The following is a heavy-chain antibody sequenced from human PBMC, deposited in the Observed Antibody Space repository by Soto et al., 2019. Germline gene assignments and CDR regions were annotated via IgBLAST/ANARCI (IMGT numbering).Heavy chain of an antibody. J-gene: IGHJ5*02. CDR2: INHSGIT. CDR3: ARGWFGELSS. CDR1: GGSFSGYY. D-gene: IGHD3-10*01. Sequence: QVQLQQWGAGLLKPSETLSLTCAFYGGSFSGYYWTLIRQPPGKGLEWIGEINHSGITNYNPSLKSRVTISVDNSNNHLSLKLTSMTAAGTAVYYCARGWFGELSSWGQGTLVTVSS. V-gene: IGHV4-34*01.